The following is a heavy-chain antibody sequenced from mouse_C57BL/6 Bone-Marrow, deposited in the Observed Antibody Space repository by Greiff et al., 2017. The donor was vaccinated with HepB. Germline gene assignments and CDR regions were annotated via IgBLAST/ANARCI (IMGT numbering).Heavy chain of an antibody. V-gene: IGHV5-16*01. CDR2: INYDGSST. D-gene: IGHD1-1*01. Sequence: EVQVVESEGGLVQPGSSMKLSCTASGFTFSDYYMAWVRQVPEKGLEWVANINYDGSSTYYLDSLKSRFIISRDNAKNILYLQMSSLKSEDTATYYCARDGDYGSSYYAMDYWGQGTSVTVSS. CDR3: ARDGDYGSSYYAMDY. J-gene: IGHJ4*01. CDR1: GFTFSDYY.